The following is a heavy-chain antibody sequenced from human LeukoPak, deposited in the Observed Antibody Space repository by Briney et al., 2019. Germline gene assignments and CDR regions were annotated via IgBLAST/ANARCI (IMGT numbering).Heavy chain of an antibody. D-gene: IGHD5-24*01. Sequence: PSETLSLTCTVSGYSISSGYYWGWIRQPPGKGLEWIGYISYSGTTNQNPSLKSRVTISVDTSKNQFSLKLTSVTAADTAVYYCARHVDGYNLFKWVSLRYDAFDIWGQGTMVTVSS. V-gene: IGHV4-59*01. CDR2: ISYSGTT. CDR1: GYSISSGYY. CDR3: ARHVDGYNLFKWVSLRYDAFDI. J-gene: IGHJ3*02.